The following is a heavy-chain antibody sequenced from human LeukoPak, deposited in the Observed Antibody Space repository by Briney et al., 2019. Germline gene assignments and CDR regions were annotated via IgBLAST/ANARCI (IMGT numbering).Heavy chain of an antibody. Sequence: GGSLRLSCAASGFTVSSNYMSWVRQAPGKGLEWVSVIYSGGSTYYADSGKGRFTISRDNSKNTLYLQMNSLRVEDTAVYYCARVSFRYYFDYWGQGTLVTVSS. V-gene: IGHV3-53*01. J-gene: IGHJ4*02. CDR3: ARVSFRYYFDY. CDR1: GFTVSSNY. CDR2: IYSGGST. D-gene: IGHD2-21*01.